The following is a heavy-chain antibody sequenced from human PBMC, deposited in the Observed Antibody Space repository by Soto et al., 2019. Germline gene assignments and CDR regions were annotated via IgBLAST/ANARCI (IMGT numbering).Heavy chain of an antibody. Sequence: SVKVSCKASGGTFSSYAISWVRQAPGQGLEWMGGIIPIFGTANYAQKFQGRVTITADESTSTAYMELSSLRSEDTAVYYCARPQLNWHGMDVWGQGTTVTVSS. CDR3: ARPQLNWHGMDV. J-gene: IGHJ6*02. V-gene: IGHV1-69*13. D-gene: IGHD2-2*01. CDR2: IIPIFGTA. CDR1: GGTFSSYA.